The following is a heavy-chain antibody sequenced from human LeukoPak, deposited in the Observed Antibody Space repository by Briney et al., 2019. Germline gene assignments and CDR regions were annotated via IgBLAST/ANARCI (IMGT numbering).Heavy chain of an antibody. CDR1: GFTFSSYA. V-gene: IGHV3-23*01. CDR3: AKEAGRSSSHFDY. CDR2: IIGTGGST. J-gene: IGHJ4*02. Sequence: GGSLRLSCAASGFTFSSYAMTWVRQSPGKGLEWVSGIIGTGGSTNYADSVKGRFTISRDNSKNTLYLQMNSLRAEDTAVYYCAKEAGRSSSHFDYWGQGTLVTVSS. D-gene: IGHD6-6*01.